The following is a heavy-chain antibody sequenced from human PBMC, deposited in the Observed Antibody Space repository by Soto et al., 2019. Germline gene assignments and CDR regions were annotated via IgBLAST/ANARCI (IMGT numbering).Heavy chain of an antibody. CDR2: IHHSGTT. V-gene: IGHV4-30-2*01. Sequence: QLQLQESGSGLVKPSQTLSLTCAVSGGSISSGGYSWSWLRQPPGKGLEWIRYIHHSGTTYYNPSLKGRVTISVDRSKNEFPLKPSSVTAADTAVYYCARATYGDSGSGMDVWGQGTTVTVSS. CDR1: GGSISSGGYS. CDR3: ARATYGDSGSGMDV. J-gene: IGHJ6*02. D-gene: IGHD4-17*01.